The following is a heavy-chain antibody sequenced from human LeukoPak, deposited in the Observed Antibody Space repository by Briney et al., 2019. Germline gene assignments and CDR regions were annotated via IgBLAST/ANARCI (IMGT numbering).Heavy chain of an antibody. Sequence: GGSLRLSCAASGFSFRTYIMNWVRQAPGKGREWVSSISSSSSYIYYADSVKGRFTISRDNAKNSLYLQMNSLRAEDTAVYYCARDSSGSCDYWGQGTLVTVSS. CDR1: GFSFRTYI. J-gene: IGHJ4*02. D-gene: IGHD1-26*01. CDR3: ARDSSGSCDY. V-gene: IGHV3-21*01. CDR2: ISSSSSYI.